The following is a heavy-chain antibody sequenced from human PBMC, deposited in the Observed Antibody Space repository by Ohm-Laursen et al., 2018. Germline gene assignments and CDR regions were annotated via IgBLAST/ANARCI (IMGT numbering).Heavy chain of an antibody. V-gene: IGHV3-30*18. J-gene: IGHJ2*01. Sequence: FLRLSCAASGFTFSSYGMHWVRQAPGKGLEWVAVISYDGSNKYYADSVKGRFTISRDNSKNTLYLQMNSLRAEDTAVYYCAKDSARQWLVRYFDLWGRGTLVTVSS. CDR2: ISYDGSNK. CDR1: GFTFSSYG. D-gene: IGHD6-19*01. CDR3: AKDSARQWLVRYFDL.